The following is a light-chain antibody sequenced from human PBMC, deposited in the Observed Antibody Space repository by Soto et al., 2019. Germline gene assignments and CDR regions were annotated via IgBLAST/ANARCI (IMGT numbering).Light chain of an antibody. CDR3: QQYGSLPT. CDR1: QSVSGNS. Sequence: EVVLTQSPGTLSLSPGERATLSCRASQSVSGNSVAWYQQKPGQAPRLLIYDASSRATGIPDRFSGSGSGTDFTLAINRLEPEDCAVFYCQQYGSLPTFGQGTRLEI. V-gene: IGKV3-20*01. CDR2: DAS. J-gene: IGKJ5*01.